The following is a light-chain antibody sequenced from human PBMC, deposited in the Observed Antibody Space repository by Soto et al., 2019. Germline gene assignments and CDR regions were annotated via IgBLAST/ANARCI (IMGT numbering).Light chain of an antibody. V-gene: IGLV2-14*01. Sequence: QSVLTQPASVSGSPGQSITISCTGTSSDVGGYNYVSWYQQHPGKAPKLMLYDVSNRPSEVSNRYAGSKSGNTASLTISGLQADDEADYYCSSYTSSSTVVFGGGTKLTVL. CDR1: SSDVGGYNY. J-gene: IGLJ2*01. CDR2: DVS. CDR3: SSYTSSSTVV.